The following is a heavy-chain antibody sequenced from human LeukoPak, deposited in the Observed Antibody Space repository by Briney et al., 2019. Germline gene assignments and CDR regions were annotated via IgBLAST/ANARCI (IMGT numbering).Heavy chain of an antibody. J-gene: IGHJ4*02. V-gene: IGHV4-39*01. CDR3: ARHSGSGWYWVY. CDR2: IYYSGST. Sequence: SETLSLTCTVSGGSISSSSYYWGWIRQPPGKELEWIGSIYYSGSTYYNPSLKSRVTISVDTSKNQFSLKLSSVTAADTAVYYCARHSGSGWYWVYWGQGTLVTVSS. CDR1: GGSISSSSYY. D-gene: IGHD6-19*01.